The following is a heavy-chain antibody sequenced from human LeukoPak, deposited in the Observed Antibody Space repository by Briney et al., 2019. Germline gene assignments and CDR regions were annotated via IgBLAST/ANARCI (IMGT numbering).Heavy chain of an antibody. CDR2: IYYSGST. D-gene: IGHD1-1*01. V-gene: IGHV4-39*07. CDR3: ARVSVWNDVYYYYGMDV. CDR1: GGSISSSSYY. Sequence: SETLSLTCTVSGGSISSSSYYWGWIRQPPGKGLEWIGSIYYSGSTYYNPSLKSRVTISVDTSKNQFSLKLSSVTAADTAMYYCARVSVWNDVYYYYGMDVWGQGTTVTVSS. J-gene: IGHJ6*02.